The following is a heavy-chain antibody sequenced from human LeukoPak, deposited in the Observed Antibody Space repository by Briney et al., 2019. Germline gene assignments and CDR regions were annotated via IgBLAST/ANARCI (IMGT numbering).Heavy chain of an antibody. J-gene: IGHJ4*02. D-gene: IGHD6-13*01. CDR1: GGTFSSYV. Sequence: SVKVSCKASGGTFSSYVISWVRQAPGQGLEWMGRIIPILGIANYAQKFQGRVTITADKSTSTDYMELSSLRSEDTAVYYCARDRDSSSWYGTALDYWGQGTLVTVSS. V-gene: IGHV1-69*04. CDR3: ARDRDSSSWYGTALDY. CDR2: IIPILGIA.